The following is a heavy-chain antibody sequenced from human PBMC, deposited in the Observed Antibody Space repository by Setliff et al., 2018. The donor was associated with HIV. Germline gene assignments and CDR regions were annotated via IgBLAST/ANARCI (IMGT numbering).Heavy chain of an antibody. Sequence: ASVKVSCKASGYTFTDNYIHWVRQAPGQGLEWMAWINSATGGTNYAQNFQGWVTVTSDTSINTVYMELSSLKSDDTAVYYCARDYLHVFDIWGQGTMVTVSS. J-gene: IGHJ3*02. V-gene: IGHV1-2*04. CDR3: ARDYLHVFDI. CDR1: GYTFTDNY. CDR2: INSATGGT.